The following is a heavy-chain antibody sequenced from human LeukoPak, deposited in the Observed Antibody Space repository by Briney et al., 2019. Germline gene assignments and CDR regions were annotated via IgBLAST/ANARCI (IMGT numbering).Heavy chain of an antibody. J-gene: IGHJ5*02. CDR2: IKQDGSEK. D-gene: IGHD3-10*01. V-gene: IGHV3-7*03. CDR1: GFTFSSDW. CDR3: ARDSWFGESDP. Sequence: GGSLRLSCAASGFTFSSDWMSWVRQAPGKGLEWVANIKQDGSEKYYVGSVKGRFTISRDDAKNSLYLQMNSLRAEDTAVYYCARDSWFGESDPWGQGTLVTASS.